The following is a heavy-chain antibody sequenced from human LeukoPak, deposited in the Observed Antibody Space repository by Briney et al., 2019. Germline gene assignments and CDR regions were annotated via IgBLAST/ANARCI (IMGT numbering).Heavy chain of an antibody. J-gene: IGHJ5*02. CDR3: ARGLVPAAICWWFDP. CDR2: ISAYNGNT. V-gene: IGHV1-18*01. CDR1: GYTFTSYG. Sequence: GASVKVACKASGYTFTSYGISWVRQAPGQGLEWMGWISAYNGNTNYAQKLQGRVTMTTDTSTSTAYMELRSLRSEDTAVYYCARGLVPAAICWWFDPWGQGTLVTVSS. D-gene: IGHD2-2*02.